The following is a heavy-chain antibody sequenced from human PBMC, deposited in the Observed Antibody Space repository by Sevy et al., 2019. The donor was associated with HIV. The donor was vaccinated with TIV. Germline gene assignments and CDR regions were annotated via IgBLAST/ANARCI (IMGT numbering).Heavy chain of an antibody. CDR1: GFTFSSYG. V-gene: IGHV3-30*18. J-gene: IGHJ4*02. Sequence: GGSLRLSCAASGFTFSSYGMHWVRQAPGKGLEWVAVISYDGSNKYYADSVKGRFTISRDNSKNTLYLQMNSLRAEDTAVNYCAKQRIIRSGRGYFDYWGQGTLVTVSS. CDR2: ISYDGSNK. CDR3: AKQRIIRSGRGYFDY. D-gene: IGHD6-19*01.